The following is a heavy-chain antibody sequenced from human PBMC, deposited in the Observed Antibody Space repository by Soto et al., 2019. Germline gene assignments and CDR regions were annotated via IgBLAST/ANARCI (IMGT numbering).Heavy chain of an antibody. Sequence: ASVKVSCKASGYTFTGYYMHWVRQAPGQGLERMGWINPNSGGTNYAHKVQGRVTMTSDTSISTAYMGLSRRRSDDTAVYYCARADDFWSGPGPLDVWGQGTTVTLSS. J-gene: IGHJ6*02. V-gene: IGHV1-2*02. CDR3: ARADDFWSGPGPLDV. D-gene: IGHD3-3*01. CDR2: INPNSGGT. CDR1: GYTFTGYY.